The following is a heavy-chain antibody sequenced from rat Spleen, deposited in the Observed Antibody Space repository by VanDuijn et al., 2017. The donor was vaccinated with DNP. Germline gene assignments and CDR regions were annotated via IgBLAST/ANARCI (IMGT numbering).Heavy chain of an antibody. CDR3: ARHPLYGGYMYFNS. V-gene: IGHV5-31*01. Sequence: EVQLVESGGDLVQPGRSLKLSCVASGFTFNNYWMTWFRQVPGKGLEWVASIRYAGDNKEYGDSGKGRFTISRDNGKNSLYLHMDSLKSEDTATYYCARHPLYGGYMYFNSWGQGVMVTVSS. J-gene: IGHJ2*01. CDR1: GFTFNNYW. D-gene: IGHD1-11*01. CDR2: IRYAGDNK.